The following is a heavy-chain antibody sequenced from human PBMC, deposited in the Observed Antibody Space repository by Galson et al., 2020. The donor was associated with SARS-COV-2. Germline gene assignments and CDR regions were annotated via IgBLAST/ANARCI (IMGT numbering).Heavy chain of an antibody. CDR1: GFPFSTYA. CDR3: PSSPSIAGSGTRFSFQH. J-gene: IGHJ1*01. V-gene: IGHV3-30*01. CDR2: ISYDGSYK. D-gene: IGHD6-6*01. Sequence: YCEASGFPFSTYAMHWVRQAPGKGLEWVAAISYDGSYKHDVDSLQGRFTISRDNSKNTLYLQMNSLRPEDTAVYYCPSSPSIAGSGTRFSFQHWGQGTLVTVSS.